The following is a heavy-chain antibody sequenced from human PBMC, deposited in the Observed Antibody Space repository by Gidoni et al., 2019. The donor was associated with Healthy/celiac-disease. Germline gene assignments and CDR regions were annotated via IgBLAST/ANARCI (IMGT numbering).Heavy chain of an antibody. CDR3: ARGSGRWLQKKGRDRKYYFDY. V-gene: IGHV4-34*01. Sequence: QVQLQQWGAGLLKPSETLSLTCAVYGGSFSGYYWSWIRQPPGKGLEWIGEINHSGSTKYNPSLKSRVTISVDTSKNQFSLKLSSVTAADTAVYYCARGSGRWLQKKGRDRKYYFDYWGQGTLVTVSS. CDR1: GGSFSGYY. CDR2: INHSGST. D-gene: IGHD6-19*01. J-gene: IGHJ4*02.